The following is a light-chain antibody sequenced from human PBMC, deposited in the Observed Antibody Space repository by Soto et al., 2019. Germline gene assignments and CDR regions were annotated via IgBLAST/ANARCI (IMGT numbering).Light chain of an antibody. CDR2: WAS. CDR3: QQYYSTPRT. Sequence: DIVMTQSPDSLAVSLGERATINCKSSQSVLYSSNSKNYLAWYQQKPGQPPKLLIFWASSRKSGVPDRCSGSGSGTDFTLTISSLQAEDVAVYYCQQYYSTPRTFGQGTKVEIK. V-gene: IGKV4-1*01. CDR1: QSVLYSSNSKNY. J-gene: IGKJ1*01.